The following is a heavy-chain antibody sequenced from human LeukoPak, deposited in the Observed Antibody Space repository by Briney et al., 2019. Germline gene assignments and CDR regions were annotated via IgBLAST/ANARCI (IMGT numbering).Heavy chain of an antibody. J-gene: IGHJ4*02. D-gene: IGHD3-16*01. CDR1: GYSFINNG. CDR2: ISPYNGNT. CDR3: ARGETRNDY. Sequence: ASVKVSCKASGYSFINNGINWVRQAPGQGLEWMGWISPYNGNTNFAQKLLGRVTMTTDTSTSTAYLELRSLRSDDTAVYYCARGETRNDYWGQGTLVTVSS. V-gene: IGHV1-18*01.